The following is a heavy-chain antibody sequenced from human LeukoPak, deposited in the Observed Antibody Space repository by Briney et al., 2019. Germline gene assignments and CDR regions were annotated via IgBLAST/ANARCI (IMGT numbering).Heavy chain of an antibody. Sequence: GSSVKVSCKASGGTFSSYAISWVRQAPGQGLEWMGRIIPILGIANYAQKFQGRVTITADKSTSTAYMELSSLRSEDTAVYYCARGGTTVVTGVGYYYGMDVWGQGTTVTVSS. CDR3: ARGGTTVVTGVGYYYGMDV. V-gene: IGHV1-69*04. J-gene: IGHJ6*02. D-gene: IGHD4-23*01. CDR1: GGTFSSYA. CDR2: IIPILGIA.